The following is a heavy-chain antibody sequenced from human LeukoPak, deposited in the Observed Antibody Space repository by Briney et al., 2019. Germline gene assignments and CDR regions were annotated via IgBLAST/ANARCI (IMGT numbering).Heavy chain of an antibody. CDR2: ISSSGSTI. Sequence: GGSLRRSCAASGFTFSDYYMSWIRQAPGKGLEWVSYISSSGSTIYYADSVKGRFTISRDNAKNSLYLQMNSLRAEDTAVYYCAREARYSSSPRYAFDIWGQGTMVTVSS. CDR3: AREARYSSSPRYAFDI. V-gene: IGHV3-11*04. D-gene: IGHD6-6*01. J-gene: IGHJ3*02. CDR1: GFTFSDYY.